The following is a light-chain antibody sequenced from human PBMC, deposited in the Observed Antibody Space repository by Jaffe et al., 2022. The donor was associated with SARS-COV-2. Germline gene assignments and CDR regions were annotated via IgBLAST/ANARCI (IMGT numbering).Light chain of an antibody. J-gene: IGKJ2*02. CDR1: QSVFYSSNNKNN. CDR2: WAS. CDR3: QQYYTAPRT. V-gene: IGKV4-1*01. Sequence: DIVMTQSPDSLAVSLGERATINCKSSQSVFYSSNNKNNLAWYHLKPGQSPKLLIYWASTRGSGVPDRFSGSGSGTNFTLTISSLQAEDVAVYYCQQYYTAPRTFGQGTKLEIK.